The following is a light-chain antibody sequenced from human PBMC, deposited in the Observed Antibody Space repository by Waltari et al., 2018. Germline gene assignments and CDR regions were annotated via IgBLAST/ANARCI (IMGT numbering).Light chain of an antibody. CDR2: WAS. CDR1: QSVLYSANNKDY. J-gene: IGKJ4*01. CDR3: QQYYSIPLT. Sequence: DIVMTQSPDSLAVSLGERATINCKSSQSVLYSANNKDYLAWYQQKPGQPAKLLIYWASTREFGVPDRFSGSGSGTDFTLTISSLQAEDVAVYYCQQYYSIPLTFGGGTKVVIK. V-gene: IGKV4-1*01.